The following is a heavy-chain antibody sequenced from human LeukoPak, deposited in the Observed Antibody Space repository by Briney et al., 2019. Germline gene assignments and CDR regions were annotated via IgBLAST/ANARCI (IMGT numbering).Heavy chain of an antibody. D-gene: IGHD3-22*01. CDR3: ARGSPSDDSSGYYALRNFDY. J-gene: IGHJ4*02. V-gene: IGHV1-2*02. CDR1: GYTFTGYY. Sequence: ASVKVSCKASGYTFTGYYMHWVRQAPGQGLEWMGWINPNSGGTNYAQKFQGRVTITRDTSISTAYMELSRLRSDDTAVYYCARGSPSDDSSGYYALRNFDYWGQGTLVTVSS. CDR2: INPNSGGT.